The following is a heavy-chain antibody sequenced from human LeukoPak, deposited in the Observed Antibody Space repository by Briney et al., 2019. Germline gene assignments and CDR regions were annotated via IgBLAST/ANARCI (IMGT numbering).Heavy chain of an antibody. V-gene: IGHV4-31*03. CDR3: ARDLYDCDGGTCYPSNWFDP. D-gene: IGHD2-15*01. CDR1: GGSISSGSYY. CDR2: IYYSGST. Sequence: SQTLSLTCTVSGGSISSGSYYWSWIRQHPGKGLEWIGYIYYSGSTYYNPSLKSRVMISLDLSKNQFSLKLSSVTAADTAIYYCARDLYDCDGGTCYPSNWFDPWGQGTLVTVSS. J-gene: IGHJ5*02.